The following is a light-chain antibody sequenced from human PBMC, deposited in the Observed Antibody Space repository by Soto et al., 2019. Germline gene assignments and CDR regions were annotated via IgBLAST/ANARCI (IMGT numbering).Light chain of an antibody. CDR3: QQYDSSVT. Sequence: ENVLTQSPGSLSLSPGERATLSCRASQSVDSRFFAWYQQRPGQAPRLLIYGASRRATGIPDRFTGSGSGTDFTLTISGLEPEDFALYYCQQYDSSVTFGLGTKVEIK. CDR2: GAS. CDR1: QSVDSRF. V-gene: IGKV3-20*01. J-gene: IGKJ1*01.